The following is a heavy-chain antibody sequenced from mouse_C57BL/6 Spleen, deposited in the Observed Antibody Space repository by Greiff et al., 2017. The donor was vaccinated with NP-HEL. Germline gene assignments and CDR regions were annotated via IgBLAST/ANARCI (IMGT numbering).Heavy chain of an antibody. CDR2: INPNYGTP. CDR1: GYSFTDYN. V-gene: IGHV1-39*01. Sequence: EVQLQQSGPELVKPGASVKISCKASGYSFTDYNMNWVKQSNGKSLEWIGVINPNYGTPSYNQKFKGKATLTVDQSSSTAYMQLNSLTSEDSADYYSAREGYYGSSYYFDDWGHGTTRTVSS. J-gene: IGHJ2*01. CDR3: AREGYYGSSYYFDD. D-gene: IGHD1-1*01.